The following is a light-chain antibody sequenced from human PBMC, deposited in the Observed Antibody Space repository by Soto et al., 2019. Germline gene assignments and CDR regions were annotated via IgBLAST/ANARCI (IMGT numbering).Light chain of an antibody. J-gene: IGKJ3*01. CDR1: QSVSNY. Sequence: EIVLTQSPATLSLSPGESATLSCTASQSVSNYLAWYQQKPGQAPRLLIFDASKRATDITAKFSGRGSGTDFSLTISSLEPEDVAVYYCQQRITWPPTFGPGTKVDI. CDR2: DAS. V-gene: IGKV3-11*01. CDR3: QQRITWPPT.